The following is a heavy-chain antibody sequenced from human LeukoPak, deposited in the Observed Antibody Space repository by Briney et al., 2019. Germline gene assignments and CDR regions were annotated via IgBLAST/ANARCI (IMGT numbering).Heavy chain of an antibody. CDR1: GYTFNRFD. CDR3: ARGQGYYYLYYYMDV. V-gene: IGHV1-8*01. Sequence: ASVKVSCKTSGYTFNRFDINWVRQAPGQGLEWMGWVSPKSGDTEYAQKFQGRVSMTMDTSISTVYMELSSLTSEDTAVCYCARGQGYYYLYYYMDVWGKGTTVTVSS. J-gene: IGHJ6*03. CDR2: VSPKSGDT. D-gene: IGHD5-12*01.